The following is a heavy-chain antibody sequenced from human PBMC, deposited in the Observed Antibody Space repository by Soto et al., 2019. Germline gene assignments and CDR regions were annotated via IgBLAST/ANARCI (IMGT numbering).Heavy chain of an antibody. Sequence: PAQTLSLTCAISGDSVSSNSAAWNWIRQSPSRGLEWLGRTFFRSKQYNDYAESLKSRITINPDTSKNHFSLHLDSVTPEDTAVYYCSRARSSPDALAFRGRGTTVSVS. CDR2: TFFRSKQYN. J-gene: IGHJ3*01. CDR1: GDSVSSNSAA. CDR3: SRARSSPDALAF. V-gene: IGHV6-1*01.